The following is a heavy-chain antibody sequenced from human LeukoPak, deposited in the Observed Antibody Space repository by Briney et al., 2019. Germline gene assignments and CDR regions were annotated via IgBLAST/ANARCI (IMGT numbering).Heavy chain of an antibody. CDR3: SRGYNYRFDF. J-gene: IGHJ4*02. Sequence: GGSLRLSCEVSGFTVSNFWMHWVRQGPGKGLEWVARINTDGKVTNYADFVKGRATISRDNAKNTLFLEMSGLRADDTAVYYCSRGYNYRFDFWGQGTLVVVSS. CDR1: GFTVSNFW. V-gene: IGHV3-74*01. CDR2: INTDGKVT. D-gene: IGHD3-22*01.